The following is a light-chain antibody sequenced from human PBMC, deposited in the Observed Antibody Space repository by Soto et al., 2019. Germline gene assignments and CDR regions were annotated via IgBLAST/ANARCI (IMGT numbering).Light chain of an antibody. Sequence: DIQMTQSPSSLSASVGDRVTISCRASQRISSYLNWYQQKPWKAPKLLIYAASSLQSGVPSRFSGSGSRTDFTLTISSLQPDDFATYYCQQYKTHSSFGGGTKV. CDR3: QQYKTHSS. CDR2: AAS. CDR1: QRISSY. V-gene: IGKV1-39*01. J-gene: IGKJ4*01.